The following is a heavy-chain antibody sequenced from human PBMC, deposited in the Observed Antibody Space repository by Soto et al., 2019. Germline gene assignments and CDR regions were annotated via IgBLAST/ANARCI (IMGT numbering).Heavy chain of an antibody. CDR3: ARGSGSSGWYHLDY. D-gene: IGHD6-19*01. V-gene: IGHV1-3*05. J-gene: IGHJ4*02. Sequence: QVQLVQSGAEEKKPGASVKVSCKASGYTFTTYAIHWVRQAPGQRPEWMGWIHAGNGNTKYPQNFQGRVTITRDTSATTAYMDLSSLTSEDTAVYYCARGSGSSGWYHLDYWGQGTLVTVSS. CDR1: GYTFTTYA. CDR2: IHAGNGNT.